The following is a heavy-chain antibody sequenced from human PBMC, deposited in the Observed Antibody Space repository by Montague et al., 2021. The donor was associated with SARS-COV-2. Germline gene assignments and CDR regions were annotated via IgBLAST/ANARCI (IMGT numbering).Heavy chain of an antibody. CDR1: GFSISSGYY. D-gene: IGHD3-3*01. J-gene: IGHJ4*02. CDR3: ARAGVGIFDFSYFDS. CDR2: RYKNGAN. Sequence: SETLSLTCSVSGFSISSGYYWGWIRQTPGKGLEWIGSRYKNGANXNSPSLKRPGTILLDTYKNQFSLSMTAATAADTAVYYCARAGVGIFDFSYFDSWGQGSLVIVSS. V-gene: IGHV4-38-2*02.